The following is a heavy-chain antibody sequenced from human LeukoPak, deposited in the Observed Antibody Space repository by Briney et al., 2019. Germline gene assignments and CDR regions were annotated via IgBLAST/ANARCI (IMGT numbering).Heavy chain of an antibody. CDR1: GFTFSSYW. D-gene: IGHD4-11*01. Sequence: PGGSLRLSCAASGFTFSSYWMSWVRQAPGKGLEWVANIKQDGSEKYYVDSVKGRFTISRDNAKNSLYLQMNSLRAEDTAVYYCARYSNSPYYYYYMDVWGKGTTVTVSS. V-gene: IGHV3-7*01. J-gene: IGHJ6*03. CDR3: ARYSNSPYYYYYMDV. CDR2: IKQDGSEK.